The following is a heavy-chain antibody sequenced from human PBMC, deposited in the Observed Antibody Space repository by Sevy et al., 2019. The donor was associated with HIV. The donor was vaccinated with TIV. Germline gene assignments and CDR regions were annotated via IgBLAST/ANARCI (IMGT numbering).Heavy chain of an antibody. D-gene: IGHD2-8*01. CDR1: GFTFSSYW. CDR2: IKQDGSEK. Sequence: GGSLRLSCAASGFTFSSYWMSWVRQAPGKGLEWVANIKQDGSEKYYVDSVKGRFTISRDNAKNSLYLQMNSLRAEDTAVYYCARLYLDCTNGVCSTDFDYWGRGTLVTVSS. CDR3: ARLYLDCTNGVCSTDFDY. J-gene: IGHJ4*02. V-gene: IGHV3-7*01.